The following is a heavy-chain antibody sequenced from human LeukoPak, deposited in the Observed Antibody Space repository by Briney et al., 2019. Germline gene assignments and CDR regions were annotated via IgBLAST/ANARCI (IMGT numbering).Heavy chain of an antibody. Sequence: SETLSLTCTVSGASISSGSNYWGWIRQPPGKGLEWIGSIHYSGSTYYNPSLKSRVTISVDTCKNQFSLELSSVTAADTSVYYCARRGGITGTTELDVWGKGTTVTVSS. CDR1: GASISSGSNY. J-gene: IGHJ6*04. D-gene: IGHD1-7*01. V-gene: IGHV4-39*01. CDR3: ARRGGITGTTELDV. CDR2: IHYSGST.